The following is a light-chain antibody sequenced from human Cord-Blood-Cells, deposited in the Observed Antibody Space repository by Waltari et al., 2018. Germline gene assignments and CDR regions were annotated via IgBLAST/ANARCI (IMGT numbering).Light chain of an antibody. CDR1: SSDVGGYNY. CDR3: SSYTSSSTLYV. CDR2: EVR. J-gene: IGLJ1*01. Sequence: QSALTQPASVSGSPGQSITISCTGTSSDVGGYNYVSWYQQHPGKAPKLMIYEVRKLPSAGSNRFSGTKSGNTDSLTRFWLQAEDAADYYCSSYTSSSTLYVVGTGTKVTVL. V-gene: IGLV2-14*01.